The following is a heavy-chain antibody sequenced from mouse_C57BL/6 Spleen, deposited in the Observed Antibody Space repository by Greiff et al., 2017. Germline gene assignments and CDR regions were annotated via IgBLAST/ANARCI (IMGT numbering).Heavy chain of an antibody. V-gene: IGHV1-53*01. CDR3: ARSGLITTDFDY. J-gene: IGHJ2*01. CDR2: INPSNGGT. Sequence: VQLQQSGTELVKPGASVKLSCKASGYTFTSYWMHWVKQRPGQGLEWIGNINPSNGGTNYNEKFKSKATLTVDKSSSTAYMQLSSLTSEDSAVYYCARSGLITTDFDYWGQGTTLTVSS. D-gene: IGHD1-1*01. CDR1: GYTFTSYW.